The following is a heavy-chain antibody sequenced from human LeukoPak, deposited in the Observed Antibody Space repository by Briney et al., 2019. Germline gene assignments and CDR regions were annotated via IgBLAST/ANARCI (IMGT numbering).Heavy chain of an antibody. J-gene: IGHJ4*02. CDR3: ARAADDYFFDY. CDR2: IGGSGTST. Sequence: GGSLRLSCAASGFTFSRYSMNWVRRAPGKGLEWVSGIGGSGTSTYYADSVKGRFTISRDNSKNTLYLQMNSLRAEDTAVYYCARAADDYFFDYWGQGTLVTVSS. V-gene: IGHV3-23*01. CDR1: GFTFSRYS. D-gene: IGHD2-21*02.